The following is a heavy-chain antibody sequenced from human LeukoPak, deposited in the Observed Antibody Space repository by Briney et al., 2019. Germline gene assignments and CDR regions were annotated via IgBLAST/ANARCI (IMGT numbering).Heavy chain of an antibody. J-gene: IGHJ6*03. V-gene: IGHV3-30*18. CDR3: AKGGFYMDV. Sequence: GGSLRLSCAASGFTFSSYGMHWVRQAPGKGLEWVAVISYDGSNKYYADSVKGRFTISRDNSKNTLYLQMNSLRAEDTAVYYCAKGGFYMDVWGKGTTVTVSS. CDR2: ISYDGSNK. CDR1: GFTFSSYG.